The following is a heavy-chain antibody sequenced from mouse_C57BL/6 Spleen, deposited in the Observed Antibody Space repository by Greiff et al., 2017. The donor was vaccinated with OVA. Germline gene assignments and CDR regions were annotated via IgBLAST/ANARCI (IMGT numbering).Heavy chain of an antibody. CDR3: ARGGITGSYYYAMDY. J-gene: IGHJ4*01. D-gene: IGHD2-4*01. CDR2: ISDGGSYT. Sequence: EVKLVESGGGLVKPGGSLKLSCAASGFTFSSYAMSWVRQTPEKRLEWVATISDGGSYTYYPDNVKGRFTISRDNAKNNLYLQMSHLKSEDTAMYYCARGGITGSYYYAMDYWGQGTSVTVSS. CDR1: GFTFSSYA. V-gene: IGHV5-4*03.